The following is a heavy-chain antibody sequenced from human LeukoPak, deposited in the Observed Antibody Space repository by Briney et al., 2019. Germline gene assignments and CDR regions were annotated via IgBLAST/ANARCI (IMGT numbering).Heavy chain of an antibody. Sequence: PGGSLRLSCTASGFTFNTYAMSWVRQAPGKGLQWVSSISGNGGITSSADSVKGRFTISRDNSKNTLYLQMNSLRAEDTAVYYCAKDRGGSGSYFDYWGQGTLVTVSS. CDR2: ISGNGGIT. D-gene: IGHD3-10*01. J-gene: IGHJ4*02. CDR1: GFTFNTYA. CDR3: AKDRGGSGSYFDY. V-gene: IGHV3-23*01.